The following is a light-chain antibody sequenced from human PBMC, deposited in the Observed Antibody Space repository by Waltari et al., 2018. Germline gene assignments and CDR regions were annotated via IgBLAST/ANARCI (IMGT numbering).Light chain of an antibody. CDR3: SSYTSSSTLV. CDR2: DVS. Sequence: QSALTLPASVSGSPAHAITISCTVTSSDVGGYNCLSWYQQHPGKAPKLMISDVSNRPSGVSNRFSGSKSGNTASLTISGLQAEDEADYYCSSYTSSSTLVFGGGTKLTVL. J-gene: IGLJ2*01. V-gene: IGLV2-14*03. CDR1: SSDVGGYNC.